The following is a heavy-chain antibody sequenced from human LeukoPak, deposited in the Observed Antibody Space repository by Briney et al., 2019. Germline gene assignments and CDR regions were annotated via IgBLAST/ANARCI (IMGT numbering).Heavy chain of an antibody. CDR3: ARVVYSGGYSQGFDI. V-gene: IGHV3-23*01. CDR1: GFTFSSYA. D-gene: IGHD3-22*01. J-gene: IGHJ3*02. Sequence: PGGSLRLSCAASGFTFSSYAMSWVRQAPGKGLEWVSAISGSGGSTYYADSVKGRFTISRDNSKNTLYLLMNSLRAEDTAVYYCARVVYSGGYSQGFDIWGQGTMVTVSS. CDR2: ISGSGGST.